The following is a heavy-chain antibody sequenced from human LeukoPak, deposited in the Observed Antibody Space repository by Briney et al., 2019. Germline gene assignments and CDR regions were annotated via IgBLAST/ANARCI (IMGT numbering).Heavy chain of an antibody. CDR1: GGSISSSSYY. V-gene: IGHV4-39*07. CDR3: ARDPPVAGTS. CDR2: IYYSGST. D-gene: IGHD6-19*01. J-gene: IGHJ4*02. Sequence: PSETLSLTCTVSGGSISSSSYYWGWIRQPPGKGLEWIGSIYYSGSTYYNPSLTSRVTISVDTSKNQFSLKLSSVTAADTAAYYCARDPPVAGTSWGQGTLVTVSS.